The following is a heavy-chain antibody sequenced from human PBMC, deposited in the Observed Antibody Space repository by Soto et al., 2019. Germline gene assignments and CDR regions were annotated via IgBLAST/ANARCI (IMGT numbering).Heavy chain of an antibody. J-gene: IGHJ4*02. Sequence: GGSLRLSCAASGFTFSRYSMNWVRQSPGKGLEWVSSISSTTNYIYYADSMKGRFTVSRDNAKNSVYLDMNSLSAEDTAVYYCARESEDLTSNFDYWGQGTLVTVSS. CDR2: ISSTTNYI. V-gene: IGHV3-21*01. CDR1: GFTFSRYS. CDR3: ARESEDLTSNFDY.